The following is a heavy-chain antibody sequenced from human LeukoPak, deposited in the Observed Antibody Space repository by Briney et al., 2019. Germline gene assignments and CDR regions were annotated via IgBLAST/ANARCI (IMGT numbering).Heavy chain of an antibody. CDR1: GGTFSSYA. CDR3: ARDLDSSGYFDY. CDR2: IIPIFGTA. D-gene: IGHD3-22*01. Sequence: SVKVSCKASGGTFSSYAISWVRQAPGQGLEWMGGIIPIFGTANYAQKFQGRVTITADESTSTAYMELSSLRSEDTAVYYCARDLDSSGYFDYWGQGTLVTVSP. J-gene: IGHJ4*02. V-gene: IGHV1-69*13.